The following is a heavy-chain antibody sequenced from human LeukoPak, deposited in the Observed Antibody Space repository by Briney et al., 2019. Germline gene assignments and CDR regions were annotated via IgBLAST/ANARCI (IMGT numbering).Heavy chain of an antibody. J-gene: IGHJ4*02. Sequence: PSETLSLTCAVYGGSFSGYYWSWIRQPPGKGLEWIGEINHSGSTNYNPSLKSRVTISVDTSKNQFSLKLSSVTAADTAVYYCARVTRWLQPHLYYFDYWGQGTLVTVSS. V-gene: IGHV4-34*01. D-gene: IGHD5-24*01. CDR1: GGSFSGYY. CDR3: ARVTRWLQPHLYYFDY. CDR2: INHSGST.